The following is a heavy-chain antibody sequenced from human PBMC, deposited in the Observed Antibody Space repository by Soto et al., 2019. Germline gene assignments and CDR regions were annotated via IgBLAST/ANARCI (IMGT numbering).Heavy chain of an antibody. V-gene: IGHV1-18*01. Sequence: ASVKVSCKASGYTFTSYGISWVRQAPGQGLEWMGWISAYNGNTNYAQKLQGRVTMTTDTSTSTAYMELRSLRSDDTAVYYCASTYSKDYYYYMDVGGKGTTGTVSS. CDR3: ASTYSKDYYYYMDV. CDR1: GYTFTSYG. J-gene: IGHJ6*03. D-gene: IGHD4-4*01. CDR2: ISAYNGNT.